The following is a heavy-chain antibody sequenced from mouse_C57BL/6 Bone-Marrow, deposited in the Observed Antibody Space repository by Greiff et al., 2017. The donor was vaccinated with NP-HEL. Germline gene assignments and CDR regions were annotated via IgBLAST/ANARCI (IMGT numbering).Heavy chain of an antibody. Sequence: EVKLVESGGGLVQPGGSMKLSCVASGFTFSNYWMNWVRQSPEKGLEWVAQIRLKSDNYATHYAESVKGRFTISRDDSKSSVYLQMNNLRAEDTGIYYCTVWDAMDYWGQGTSVTVSS. CDR2: IRLKSDNYAT. J-gene: IGHJ4*01. D-gene: IGHD4-1*01. CDR1: GFTFSNYW. V-gene: IGHV6-3*01. CDR3: TVWDAMDY.